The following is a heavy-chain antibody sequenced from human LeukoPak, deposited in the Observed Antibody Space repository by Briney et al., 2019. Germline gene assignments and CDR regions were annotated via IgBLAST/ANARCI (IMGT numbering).Heavy chain of an antibody. V-gene: IGHV3-23*01. J-gene: IGHJ4*02. Sequence: GGSLRLSCAASGFTFTSYSMSWVRQAPGKGLEWVSGTSDRGDYTYYADSVKGRFTISRDNSKNTLYLQMNSLRAEDTAVYYCANGGAVFRLSYWGQGTLVTVSS. D-gene: IGHD3-3*01. CDR1: GFTFTSYS. CDR3: ANGGAVFRLSY. CDR2: TSDRGDYT.